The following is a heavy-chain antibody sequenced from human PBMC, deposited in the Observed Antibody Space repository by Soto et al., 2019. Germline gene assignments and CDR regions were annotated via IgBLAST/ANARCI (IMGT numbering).Heavy chain of an antibody. D-gene: IGHD1-26*01. Sequence: QVQLVESGGGVVQPGRSLRLSCAASGFPFSSYGMHWVRQVPGKGLEWAAVIPDDGSKEWYADSVKGRFTISRDNSKNTLSLQMHSLRAKDTAVYYCASDLYRGSYHEGADSWGQGTLVTVSS. J-gene: IGHJ4*02. CDR3: ASDLYRGSYHEGADS. V-gene: IGHV3-30*03. CDR1: GFPFSSYG. CDR2: IPDDGSKE.